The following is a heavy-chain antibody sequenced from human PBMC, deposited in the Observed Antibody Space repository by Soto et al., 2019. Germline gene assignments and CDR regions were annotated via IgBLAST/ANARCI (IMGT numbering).Heavy chain of an antibody. J-gene: IGHJ4*02. V-gene: IGHV4-34*01. CDR2: INHSGST. Sequence: QVQLQQWGAGLLKPSETLSLTCAVYGGSFSGYYWSWIRQPPGKGLEWIGEINHSGSTNYNPSLKSRVTISVDTSKNQFSLKLSSVTAADTAVYYCARINCSGGSCYAGFDYWGQGTLVTVSS. CDR1: GGSFSGYY. CDR3: ARINCSGGSCYAGFDY. D-gene: IGHD2-15*01.